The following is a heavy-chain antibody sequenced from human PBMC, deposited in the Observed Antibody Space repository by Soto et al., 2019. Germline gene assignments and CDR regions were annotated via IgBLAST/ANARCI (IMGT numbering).Heavy chain of an antibody. D-gene: IGHD6-13*01. Sequence: ASVKVSCKTSGYSFTSHGFTWVRQAPGQGLERMGWISIYNGNTHYAQKFQGRLTLTTDTSTSTAYMELRSLTSDDTAVYYCARSPIAPAPVDYWGQGTLVTVSS. CDR1: GYSFTSHG. J-gene: IGHJ4*02. CDR2: ISIYNGNT. CDR3: ARSPIAPAPVDY. V-gene: IGHV1-18*04.